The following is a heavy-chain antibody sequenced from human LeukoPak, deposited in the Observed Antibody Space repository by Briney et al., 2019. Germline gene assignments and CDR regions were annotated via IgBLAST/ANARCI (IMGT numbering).Heavy chain of an antibody. CDR1: GYSFTTYW. D-gene: IGHD1-26*01. CDR2: IYPDDSDT. V-gene: IGHV5-51*01. J-gene: IGHJ4*02. CDR3: ARLGVGATSGDY. Sequence: GESLKISCKGSGYSFTTYWIAWVRQMPGKGLEWMGIIYPDDSDTRYSPSFQGQVTISADKSITIAYLQWGSLKASDTAMYYCARLGVGATSGDYWGQGTLVTVSS.